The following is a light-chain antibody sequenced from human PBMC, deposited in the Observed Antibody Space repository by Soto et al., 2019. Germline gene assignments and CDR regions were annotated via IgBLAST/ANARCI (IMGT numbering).Light chain of an antibody. CDR2: EVT. CDR1: SSDVGRFNF. CDR3: SSYTGTSDFYV. Sequence: ALTQPPSASGSPGQSVTISCTGTSSDVGRFNFVSWYQQNPGKAPKLLIYEVTKRPSGVPDRFSGSKSGNAASLTVSGLQAEDEADYFCSSYTGTSDFYVFGTGTKVTVL. V-gene: IGLV2-8*01. J-gene: IGLJ1*01.